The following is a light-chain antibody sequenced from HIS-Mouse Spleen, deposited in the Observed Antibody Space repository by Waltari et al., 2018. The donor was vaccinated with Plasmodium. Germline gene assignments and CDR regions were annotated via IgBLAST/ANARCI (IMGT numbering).Light chain of an antibody. J-gene: IGLJ1*01. Sequence: SYVLTQPPSVSVAPGQTARITCGGNNIGSKSVHWYQQKPGQAPVLVGYDDSDRTSGIPERFSGSNSGNTATLTISRVEAGDEADYYCQAWDSSSDHYVFGTGTKVTVL. CDR1: NIGSKS. CDR2: DDS. V-gene: IGLV3-21*02. CDR3: QAWDSSSDHYV.